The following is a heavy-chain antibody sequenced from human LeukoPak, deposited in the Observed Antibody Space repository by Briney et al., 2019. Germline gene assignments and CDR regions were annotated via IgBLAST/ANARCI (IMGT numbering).Heavy chain of an antibody. CDR2: ISGSGYST. J-gene: IGHJ6*03. CDR3: ARDPYSGSYGDYYYYYMDV. V-gene: IGHV3-23*01. D-gene: IGHD1-26*01. Sequence: GGTLRLSCAVSGFTFSHYGMSWVRQAPGKGLEWVSAISGSGYSTYYADSVKGRFTISRDNANNLLYLQMNSLRAEDTAVYYCARDPYSGSYGDYYYYYMDVWGKGTTVTISS. CDR1: GFTFSHYG.